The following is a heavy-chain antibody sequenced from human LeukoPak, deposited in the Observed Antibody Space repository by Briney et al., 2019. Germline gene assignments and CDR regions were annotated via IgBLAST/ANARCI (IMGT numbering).Heavy chain of an antibody. CDR3: AKTGVTAAGREYYYYMDV. CDR2: INPTGGST. CDR1: GYTFTSYY. V-gene: IGHV1-46*01. J-gene: IGHJ6*03. D-gene: IGHD6-13*01. Sequence: ASVKVSCKASGYTFTSYYMHWVRQAPGQGLEWMGLINPTGGSTGYAQKFQGRVTMTRDTSISTAYMELSRLRSDDTAVYYCAKTGVTAAGREYYYYMDVWGKGTTVTVSS.